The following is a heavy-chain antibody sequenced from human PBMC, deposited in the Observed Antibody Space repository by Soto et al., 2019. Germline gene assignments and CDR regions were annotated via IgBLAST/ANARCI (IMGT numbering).Heavy chain of an antibody. CDR2: IYPGDSDT. J-gene: IGHJ6*02. D-gene: IGHD3-22*01. V-gene: IGHV5-51*01. Sequence: GESLKISCKGSGYSFTSYWICWVRQMPGKGLEWMGIIYPGDSDTRYSPSFQGQVTISADKSISTAYLQWSSLKASDTAMYYCARHSSYYYDSSGDYYYGMDVWGQGTTVTVSS. CDR3: ARHSSYYYDSSGDYYYGMDV. CDR1: GYSFTSYW.